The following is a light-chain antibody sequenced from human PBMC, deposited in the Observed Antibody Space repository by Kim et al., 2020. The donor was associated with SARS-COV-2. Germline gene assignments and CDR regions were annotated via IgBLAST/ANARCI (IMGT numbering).Light chain of an antibody. J-gene: IGKJ2*01. Sequence: VSLGERATLSCRASQSVGTNLAWYQLRPGQAPRLLIYGASTRATGVPARFSGSGSGTEFTLTITSPQSEDFAVYYCQQYNRWPPYIFGRGTKLEI. CDR3: QQYNRWPPYI. CDR1: QSVGTN. V-gene: IGKV3-15*01. CDR2: GAS.